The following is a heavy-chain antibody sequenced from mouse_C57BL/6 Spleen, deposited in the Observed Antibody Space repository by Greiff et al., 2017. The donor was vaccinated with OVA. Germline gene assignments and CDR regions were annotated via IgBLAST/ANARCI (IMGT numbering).Heavy chain of an antibody. CDR3: ARGDYGNDRDY. CDR2: INPSSGYT. V-gene: IGHV1-7*01. Sequence: QVHVKQSGAELAKPGASVKLSCKASGYTFTSYWMHWVKQRPGQGLEWIGYINPSSGYTKYNQKFKDKATLTADKSSSTAYMQLSSLTYEDSAVYYCARGDYGNDRDYWGQGTTLTVSS. J-gene: IGHJ2*01. D-gene: IGHD2-2*01. CDR1: GYTFTSYW.